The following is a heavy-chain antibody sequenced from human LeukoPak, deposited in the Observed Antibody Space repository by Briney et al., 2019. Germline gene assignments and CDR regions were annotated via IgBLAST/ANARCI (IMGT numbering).Heavy chain of an antibody. CDR1: GFTVSSNY. V-gene: IGHV3-66*01. J-gene: IGHJ5*02. Sequence: PGGSLRLSCAGSGFTVSSNYMSWGRQAPGKGLEWVSVIYTGGNTYYADSVKGRFTISRDNSKNTLYLQMNSLRAEDTAVYYCARGLIYSPNWFDPWGQGTLVTVSS. CDR2: IYTGGNT. CDR3: ARGLIYSPNWFDP. D-gene: IGHD4-11*01.